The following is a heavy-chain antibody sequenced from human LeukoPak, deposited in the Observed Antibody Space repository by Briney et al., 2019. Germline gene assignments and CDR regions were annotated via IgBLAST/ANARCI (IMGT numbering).Heavy chain of an antibody. CDR2: ISYDGSNK. CDR3: AKDISWGDFKYFDY. Sequence: GGSLRLSCAASGFTFSSYAMHWVRQAPGKGLEWVAVISYDGSNKYYADSVKGRFTISRDNAKNSLYLQMNSLRAEDTALYYCAKDISWGDFKYFDYWGQGTLVTVSS. V-gene: IGHV3-30-3*01. CDR1: GFTFSSYA. J-gene: IGHJ4*02. D-gene: IGHD7-27*01.